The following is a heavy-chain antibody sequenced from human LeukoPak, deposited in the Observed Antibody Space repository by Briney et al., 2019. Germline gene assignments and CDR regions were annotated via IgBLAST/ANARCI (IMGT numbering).Heavy chain of an antibody. Sequence: GRSLRLSCAASGFTFSSYAMSWVRQAPGKGLEWVSAISGSGGSTYYADSVKGRFTISRDNSKNTLYLQMNSLRAEDTAVYYCAKSRYCSSASCYGWNWFDPWGQGTLVTVSS. D-gene: IGHD2-2*01. V-gene: IGHV3-23*01. J-gene: IGHJ5*02. CDR1: GFTFSSYA. CDR2: ISGSGGST. CDR3: AKSRYCSSASCYGWNWFDP.